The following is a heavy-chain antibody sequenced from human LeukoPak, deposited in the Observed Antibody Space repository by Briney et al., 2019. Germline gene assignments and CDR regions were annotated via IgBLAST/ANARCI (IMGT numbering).Heavy chain of an antibody. D-gene: IGHD6-19*01. J-gene: IGHJ6*03. Sequence: SVKVSCKASGGTFSSYAISWVRQAPGQGLEWMGGIIPIFGTANYAQKFQGRVTITADESTSTAYMELSSLRSEDTAVYYCARSEQFPYYMDVWGKGTTVTVSS. CDR3: ARSEQFPYYMDV. CDR1: GGTFSSYA. CDR2: IIPIFGTA. V-gene: IGHV1-69*13.